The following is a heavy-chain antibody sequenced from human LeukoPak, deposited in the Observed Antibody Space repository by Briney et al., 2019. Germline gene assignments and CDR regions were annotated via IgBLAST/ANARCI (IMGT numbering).Heavy chain of an antibody. CDR3: ARPSWGSGSYFSVSYYMDV. CDR2: IYYSGST. J-gene: IGHJ6*03. CDR1: GGSISSSSYY. Sequence: PSETLSLTCTVSGGSISSSSYYWGWIRQPPGRGLEWTVCIYYSGSTYYNPSLKSRVTISVDTSKNQFSLKLSSVTAADTAVYYCARPSWGSGSYFSVSYYMDVWGKGTTVTVSS. V-gene: IGHV4-39*01. D-gene: IGHD3-10*01.